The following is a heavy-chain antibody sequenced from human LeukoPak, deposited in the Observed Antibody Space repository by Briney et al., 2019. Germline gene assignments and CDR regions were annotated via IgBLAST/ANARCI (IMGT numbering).Heavy chain of an antibody. D-gene: IGHD3-3*01. CDR2: IYYSGST. Sequence: SETLSLTCTVSGGSISSYYWSWIRQPPGKGLEWIGYIYYSGSTNYNPSLKSRVTISVDTSKNQFSLKLSSVTAADTAVYYCAGGGGTYYDFWSGYYAPYYYYYMDVWGKGTTVTVSS. CDR3: AGGGGTYYDFWSGYYAPYYYYYMDV. J-gene: IGHJ6*03. CDR1: GGSISSYY. V-gene: IGHV4-59*01.